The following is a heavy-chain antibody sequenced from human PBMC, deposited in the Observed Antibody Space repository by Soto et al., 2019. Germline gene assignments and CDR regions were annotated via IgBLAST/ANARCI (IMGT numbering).Heavy chain of an antibody. V-gene: IGHV3-21*01. D-gene: IGHD3-10*01. CDR1: GFTFSTYS. J-gene: IGHJ3*02. Sequence: EVQLVESGGGLVKPGGSLRLSCAASGFTFSTYSMNWVRQAPGKGLEWVSSISSSSSYIYYADSVKGRFTISGDNAKNSLYLQMNSLRAEDTAVYYCARDRGGDLKAFEIWGQGTMVTVSS. CDR2: ISSSSSYI. CDR3: ARDRGGDLKAFEI.